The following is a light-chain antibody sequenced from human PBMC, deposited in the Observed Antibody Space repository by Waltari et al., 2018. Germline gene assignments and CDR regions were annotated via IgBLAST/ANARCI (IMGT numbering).Light chain of an antibody. CDR3: AAWDDSLNGPV. V-gene: IGLV1-44*01. Sequence: QSVLTQPPSVSETPGQRVTISCSGRGSNIFSNTVNLYQQVPGAAPKLLLFNNKERPLGIPDRFSGSKSGTSASLAISGLRSEDEADYYCAAWDDSLNGPVFGGGTKLTVL. J-gene: IGLJ3*02. CDR1: GSNIFSNT. CDR2: NNK.